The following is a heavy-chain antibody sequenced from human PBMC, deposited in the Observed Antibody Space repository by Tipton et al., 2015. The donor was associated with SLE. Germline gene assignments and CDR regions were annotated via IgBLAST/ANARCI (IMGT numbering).Heavy chain of an antibody. Sequence: QLVQSGAEVKKPGASVKVSCKASGYTFTSYGISWVRQAPGQGLEWMGWISAYNGNTNYAQKLQGRVTMTTDTSTSTAYMELSSLRSEDTAVYYCARGMMAARPSFSGYYYYGMDVWGQGTTVTVSS. CDR3: ARGMMAARPSFSGYYYYGMDV. V-gene: IGHV1-18*01. D-gene: IGHD6-6*01. CDR2: ISAYNGNT. J-gene: IGHJ6*02. CDR1: GYTFTSYG.